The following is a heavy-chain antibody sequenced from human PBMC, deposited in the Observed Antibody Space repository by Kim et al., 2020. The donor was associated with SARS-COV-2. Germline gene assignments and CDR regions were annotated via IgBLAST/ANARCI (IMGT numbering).Heavy chain of an antibody. CDR1: RFTFSNYA. V-gene: IGHV3-23*01. D-gene: IGHD6-19*01. CDR3: TKDTFVSTVADALDI. Sequence: GGSLRLSCAASRFTFSNYAMNWVRQAPGKGLEWVSVISGGADNTYYADSVKGRFTISRDNSKNTLFLQMNSLRAEDTALYYCTKDTFVSTVADALDIWGPGTMVTVSS. J-gene: IGHJ3*02. CDR2: ISGGADNT.